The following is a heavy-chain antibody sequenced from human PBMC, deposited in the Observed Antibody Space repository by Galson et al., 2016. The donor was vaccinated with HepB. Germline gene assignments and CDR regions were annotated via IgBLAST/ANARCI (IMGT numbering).Heavy chain of an antibody. CDR1: GYTFTTYG. V-gene: IGHV1-18*01. CDR2: ISVYNGNR. J-gene: IGHJ4*02. Sequence: SVKVSCKASGYTFTTYGISWVRQAPGQGLEWMGWISVYNGNRHFAQKLQGRVTMTTDTSTSTVYMELRSPRSDDTAVYYCARGPPVWGSYCYDYWGQGTLVTVSS. CDR3: ARGPPVWGSYCYDY. D-gene: IGHD3-16*02.